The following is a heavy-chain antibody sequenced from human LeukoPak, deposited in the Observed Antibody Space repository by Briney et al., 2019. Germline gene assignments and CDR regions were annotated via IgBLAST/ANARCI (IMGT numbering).Heavy chain of an antibody. CDR3: ARNYNGGLSYFDP. Sequence: SETLSLTCSVSGGSISTYYWNWIRQPPGKGLEWIGYVYNSGSRNYNPSLKSRVTLSVDTSKNQFSLKFSSVTAADTAVYYCARNYNGGLSYFDPWGQGILVTVSS. D-gene: IGHD7-27*01. V-gene: IGHV4-59*01. J-gene: IGHJ4*02. CDR1: GGSISTYY. CDR2: VYNSGSR.